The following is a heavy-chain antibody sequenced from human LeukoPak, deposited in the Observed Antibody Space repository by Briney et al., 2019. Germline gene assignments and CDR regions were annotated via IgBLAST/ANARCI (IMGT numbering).Heavy chain of an antibody. D-gene: IGHD5-24*01. V-gene: IGHV1-8*01. CDR2: MNPNSGNT. CDR1: GYTFTSYD. J-gene: IGHJ4*02. Sequence: GASVKVSCKASGYTFTSYDINWVRQATGQGLEWMGWMNPNSGNTGYAQKFQGRVTMTRNTSISTAYMELSSLRSEDTAVYCCARGHGRDGYKDDWGQGTLVTVSS. CDR3: ARGHGRDGYKDD.